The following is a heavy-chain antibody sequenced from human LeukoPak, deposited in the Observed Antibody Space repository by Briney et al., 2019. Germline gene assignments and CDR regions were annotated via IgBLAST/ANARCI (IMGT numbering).Heavy chain of an antibody. CDR1: GYTFTIYG. CDR3: ARDPALWFGEPHDAFDI. CDR2: ISAYNGNT. V-gene: IGHV1-18*01. D-gene: IGHD3-10*01. J-gene: IGHJ3*02. Sequence: AASVTVSFTASGYTFTIYGISWVRQAPGQGLEWMGWISAYNGNTNYAQKLQGSVTMTTDTSTSTAYMELRSLRSDDTAVYYCARDPALWFGEPHDAFDIWGQGTMVTVSS.